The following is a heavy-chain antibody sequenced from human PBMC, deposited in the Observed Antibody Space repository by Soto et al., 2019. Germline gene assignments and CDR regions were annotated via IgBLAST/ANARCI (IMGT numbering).Heavy chain of an antibody. J-gene: IGHJ4*02. CDR3: ARDYGGYFDY. Sequence: QVQLQESGPGLVKPSQTLSLTCNVSGGSISSGGYYWSWIRQHPGKGLEWIGYIYYSGSTYYNPSLXGXVXIXXDTSKNQFSLKLSSVTAADTAVYYCARDYGGYFDYWGQGTLVTVSS. V-gene: IGHV4-31*03. D-gene: IGHD4-17*01. CDR2: IYYSGST. CDR1: GGSISSGGYY.